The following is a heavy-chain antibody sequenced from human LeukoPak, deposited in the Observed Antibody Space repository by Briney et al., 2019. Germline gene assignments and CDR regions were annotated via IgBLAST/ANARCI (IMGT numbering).Heavy chain of an antibody. CDR3: ARRYDNSEYFTY. V-gene: IGHV5-51*01. J-gene: IGHJ4*02. CDR2: IYPGESDT. CDR1: GYTFAELC. D-gene: IGHD3-22*01. Sequence: GEPLKISFQGSGYTFAELCSLWVGKLQGKGLRWMGIIYPGESDTRYSPSFQGQVTISADKSISTAYLQWSSLKASDTAMYYCARRYDNSEYFTYWGQGTLVTVSS.